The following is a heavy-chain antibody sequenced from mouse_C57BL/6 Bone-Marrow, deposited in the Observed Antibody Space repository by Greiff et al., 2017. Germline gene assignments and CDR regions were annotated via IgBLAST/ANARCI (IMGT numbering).Heavy chain of an antibody. CDR3: ARGGLLTLFAY. CDR2: INSDGGST. CDR1: EYEFPSHD. D-gene: IGHD1-1*01. J-gene: IGHJ3*01. Sequence: EVKLVESGGGLVQPGESLKLSCESNEYEFPSHDMSWVRKTPEKRLELVAAINSDGGSTYYPDTMERRFIISRDNTKKNLYLKMSSLRSEDTALYYCARGGLLTLFAYWGQGTLVTVSA. V-gene: IGHV5-2*01.